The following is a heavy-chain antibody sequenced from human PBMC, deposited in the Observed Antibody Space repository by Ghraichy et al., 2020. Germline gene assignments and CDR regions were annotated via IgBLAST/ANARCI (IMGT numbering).Heavy chain of an antibody. V-gene: IGHV3-11*03. J-gene: IGHJ6*03. CDR3: ARIYYYYYYMDV. CDR2: ITSTSSYT. Sequence: GGSLRLSCAASGFTFSDYYMSWIRQAPGKGLEWVSYITSTSSYTYYADSVKGRFTISRDNAKNSLYLQMNSLRAEDTAVYYCARIYYYYYYMDVWGKGSTVTVSS. CDR1: GFTFSDYY.